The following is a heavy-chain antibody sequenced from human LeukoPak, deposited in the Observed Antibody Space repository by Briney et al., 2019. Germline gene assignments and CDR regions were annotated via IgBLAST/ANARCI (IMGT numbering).Heavy chain of an antibody. J-gene: IGHJ3*02. CDR1: GYTFTGYY. CDR3: ASIGPYYYDSSGSLDAFDI. V-gene: IGHV1-2*02. D-gene: IGHD3-22*01. CDR2: INPNSGGT. Sequence: ALVKVSCKASGYTFTGYYMHWVRQAPGQGLEWMGWINPNSGGTNYAQKFQGRVTMTRDTSISTAYMELSRLRSDDTAVYYCASIGPYYYDSSGSLDAFDIWGQGTMVTASS.